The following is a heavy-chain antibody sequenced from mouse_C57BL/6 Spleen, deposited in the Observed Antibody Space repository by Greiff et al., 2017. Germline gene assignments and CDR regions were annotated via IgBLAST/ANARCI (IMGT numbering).Heavy chain of an antibody. CDR1: GYAFSSYW. D-gene: IGHD1-1*01. J-gene: IGHJ4*01. V-gene: IGHV1-80*01. CDR3: YYGSSYYYAMDY. CDR2: IYPGDGDT. Sequence: QVQLQQSGAELVKPGASVKISCKASGYAFSSYWMNWVKQRPGKGLEWIGQIYPGDGDTNYNGKFKGKATLTADKSSSTAYMQLSSLTSEDSAVYFCYYGSSYYYAMDYWGQGTSVTVSS.